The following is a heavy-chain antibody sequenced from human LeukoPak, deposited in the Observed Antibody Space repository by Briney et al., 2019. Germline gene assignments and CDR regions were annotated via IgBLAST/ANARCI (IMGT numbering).Heavy chain of an antibody. CDR3: ARAPAGFNSGWFGY. V-gene: IGHV1-2*02. CDR1: GYRFTDYH. Sequence: ASVTVSFKASGYRFTDYHMHWVRQAPGQGLEWMGWINPNSGDTNYAQKFQGRVTTTRDTSISTAYMEVSRLRSDDTAVYYCARAPAGFNSGWFGYWGQGTLVTVSS. CDR2: INPNSGDT. J-gene: IGHJ4*02. D-gene: IGHD6-19*01.